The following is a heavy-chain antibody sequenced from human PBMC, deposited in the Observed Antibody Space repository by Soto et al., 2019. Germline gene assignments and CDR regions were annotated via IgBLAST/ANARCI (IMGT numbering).Heavy chain of an antibody. Sequence: VASVKVSCKASGYTFTSYYMHWVRQAPGQGLEWMGIINPSGGSTSYAQKFQGRVTMTRDTSTSTVYMELSSLRSEDTAVYYCARERARYNWNPLKGGMDVRGQGXTVTVS. CDR3: ARERARYNWNPLKGGMDV. V-gene: IGHV1-46*01. D-gene: IGHD1-20*01. CDR2: INPSGGST. CDR1: GYTFTSYY. J-gene: IGHJ6*02.